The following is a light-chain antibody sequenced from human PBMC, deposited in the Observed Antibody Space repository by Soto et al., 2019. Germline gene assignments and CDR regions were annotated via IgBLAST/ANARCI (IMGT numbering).Light chain of an antibody. CDR1: QDINVY. V-gene: IGKV1-9*01. CDR2: AAS. Sequence: DIQMTQSPSSVSASIGDTVTITCRASQDINVYLGWYQQKPGKAPKLLIYAASTLQIGVPSRFSGSGSGTDFTLTISSLQPEDFATYYCQQLNSYPITFGQGTRLEIK. J-gene: IGKJ5*01. CDR3: QQLNSYPIT.